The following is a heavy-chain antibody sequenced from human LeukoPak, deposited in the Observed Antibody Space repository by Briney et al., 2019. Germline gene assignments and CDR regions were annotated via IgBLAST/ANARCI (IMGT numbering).Heavy chain of an antibody. CDR1: GGSISSYY. Sequence: SETLSLTCTVSGGSISSYYWSWIRQPPGKELEWIGYVYHSGSTNYNPSLKSRVTISVDKSKNQFSLRLSSVTAADTAVYYCARREERSYDMDVWGKGTTVTVSS. J-gene: IGHJ6*03. CDR3: ARREERSYDMDV. D-gene: IGHD1-1*01. V-gene: IGHV4-59*01. CDR2: VYHSGST.